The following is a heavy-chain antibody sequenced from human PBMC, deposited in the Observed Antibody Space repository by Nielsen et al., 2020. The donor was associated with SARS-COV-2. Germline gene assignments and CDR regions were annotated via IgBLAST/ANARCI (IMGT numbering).Heavy chain of an antibody. J-gene: IGHJ4*02. CDR3: ARERAPSYYYGSGSYELGY. D-gene: IGHD3-10*01. V-gene: IGHV3-7*01. CDR2: IKQDGSEK. Sequence: WIRQPPGKGLEWVANIKQDGSEKYYVDSVKGRFTISRDNAKNSLYLQMNSLRAEDTAVYYCARERAPSYYYGSGSYELGYWGQGTLVTVSS.